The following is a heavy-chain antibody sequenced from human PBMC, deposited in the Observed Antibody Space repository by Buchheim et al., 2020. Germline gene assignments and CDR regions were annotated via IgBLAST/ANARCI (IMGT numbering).Heavy chain of an antibody. CDR2: ISSSGDTI. J-gene: IGHJ4*02. CDR1: GFTFSSYE. Sequence: EVQLVESGGGLEQPGGSLRLSCAASGFTFSSYEMNWVRQAPGKGLEWLSYISSSGDTIYYADSVTGRFTISRDNAKNSLYLQMISLRAEDTAVYYCARSTYYYDSSGYYVYYFDYWGQGTL. CDR3: ARSTYYYDSSGYYVYYFDY. D-gene: IGHD3-22*01. V-gene: IGHV3-48*03.